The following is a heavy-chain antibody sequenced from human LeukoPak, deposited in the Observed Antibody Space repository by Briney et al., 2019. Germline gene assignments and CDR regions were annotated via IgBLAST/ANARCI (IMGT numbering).Heavy chain of an antibody. Sequence: SQTLSLTCALSGDSVSSNSAAWNWIRQSPSRGLEWLGRTYYRSKWYNDYAVSVKSRITINPDTSKNQFSLQLNSVTPEDTAVYYCARDRQTYYYGSGENWFDPWGQGTLVTVSS. D-gene: IGHD3-10*01. V-gene: IGHV6-1*01. J-gene: IGHJ5*02. CDR3: ARDRQTYYYGSGENWFDP. CDR1: GDSVSSNSAA. CDR2: TYYRSKWYN.